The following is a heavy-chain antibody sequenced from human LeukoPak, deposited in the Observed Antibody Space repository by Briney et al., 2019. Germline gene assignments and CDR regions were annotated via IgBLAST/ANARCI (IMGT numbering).Heavy chain of an antibody. CDR1: GFTFSSYG. J-gene: IGHJ5*02. Sequence: QPGRSLRLSCAASGFTFSSYGMHWVRQAPGKGLEWVAVISYDGSNKYYADSVKGRFTISRDNSKNTLYLQMNSLRAEDTAAYYCAKDFGPYCSGGSCYGNWFDPWGQGTLVTVSS. CDR3: AKDFGPYCSGGSCYGNWFDP. V-gene: IGHV3-30*18. CDR2: ISYDGSNK. D-gene: IGHD2-15*01.